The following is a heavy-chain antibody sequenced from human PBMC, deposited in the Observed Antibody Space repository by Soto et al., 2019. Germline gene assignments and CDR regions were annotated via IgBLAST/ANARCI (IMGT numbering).Heavy chain of an antibody. CDR2: INAGNGNT. CDR3: ARVRVDYDSSGYYSRTFDY. V-gene: IGHV1-3*05. Sequence: QVQLVQSGAEEKKPGASVKVSCKASGYTFTSYAMHWVRQAPGQRLEWMGWINAGNGNTKYSQKFQGRVTITRDTSASTAYMELSSLRSEDTAVYYCARVRVDYDSSGYYSRTFDYWGQGTLVTVSS. D-gene: IGHD3-22*01. J-gene: IGHJ4*02. CDR1: GYTFTSYA.